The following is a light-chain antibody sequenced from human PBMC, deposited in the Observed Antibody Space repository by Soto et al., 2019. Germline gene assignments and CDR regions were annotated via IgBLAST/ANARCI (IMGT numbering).Light chain of an antibody. CDR3: QQRSDWPRT. Sequence: IVLTQSPATLSLSPGERATLSCRASQNISSYLIWYQQKPGQAPRLLMYDVSNRATGIPARFSGSGSGTDFTLTISSLEPEDLAVYYCQQRSDWPRTFGQGTKVEIK. V-gene: IGKV3-11*01. CDR2: DVS. CDR1: QNISSY. J-gene: IGKJ1*01.